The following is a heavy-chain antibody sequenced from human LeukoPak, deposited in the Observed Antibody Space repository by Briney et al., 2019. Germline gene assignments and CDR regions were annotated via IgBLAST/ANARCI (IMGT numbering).Heavy chain of an antibody. V-gene: IGHV3-7*04. Sequence: GGSLRLSCEASGFTFSKTWMSWVRQAPGKGLEWVTCIMEDGSVQKYVDSVRGRFTISRDNARNSLYLQMNSLRVEDTAVYYCAKDRVGGALEFWGQGTLATVSS. D-gene: IGHD2-21*01. CDR3: AKDRVGGALEF. CDR2: IMEDGSVQ. J-gene: IGHJ4*02. CDR1: GFTFSKTW.